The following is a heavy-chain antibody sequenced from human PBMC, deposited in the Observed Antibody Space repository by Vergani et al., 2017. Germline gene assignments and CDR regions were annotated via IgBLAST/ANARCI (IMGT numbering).Heavy chain of an antibody. D-gene: IGHD5-18*01. Sequence: QVQLQQWGAGLLKPSETLSLTCAVYGGSFSGYYWSWIRQPPGKGLEWIGEINHSGSTNYNPSLKSRVTISVDTSKNQFSLKLKSVTAADTAVYYCARQFWGGGGYRFDHWGQGTLVTVSS. V-gene: IGHV4-34*01. CDR2: INHSGST. CDR1: GGSFSGYY. J-gene: IGHJ4*02. CDR3: ARQFWGGGGYRFDH.